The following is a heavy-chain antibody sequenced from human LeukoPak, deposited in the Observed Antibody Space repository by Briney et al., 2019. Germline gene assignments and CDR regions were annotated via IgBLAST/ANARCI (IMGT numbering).Heavy chain of an antibody. J-gene: IGHJ3*02. CDR3: ARAPELIVVVPAAIDSGSAFDI. D-gene: IGHD2-2*02. CDR1: GGSFSGYY. CDR2: INHSGST. V-gene: IGHV4-34*01. Sequence: SETLSLTCAVYGGSFSGYYWSWIRQPPGKGLEWIGEINHSGSTNYNPSLKSRVTISVDTSKNQFSLKLSSVTAADTAVYYCARAPELIVVVPAAIDSGSAFDIWGQGTMVTVSS.